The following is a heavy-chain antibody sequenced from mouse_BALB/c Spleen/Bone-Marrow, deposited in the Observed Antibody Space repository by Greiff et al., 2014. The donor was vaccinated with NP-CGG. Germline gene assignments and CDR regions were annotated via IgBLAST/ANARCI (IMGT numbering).Heavy chain of an antibody. CDR1: GYSFTGYT. J-gene: IGHJ3*01. V-gene: IGHV1-18*01. CDR2: INPYNGGT. D-gene: IGHD2-4*01. CDR3: AREGDYDYAWFAY. Sequence: VQLKESGPEVVKSGASMKMSCKASGYSFTGYTMNWVKQSHGKNLEWIGLINPYNGGTHYNQKFKGKATLTVDKSSSTAYMELLSLTSEDSAVYYCAREGDYDYAWFAYWGQGTLITVSA.